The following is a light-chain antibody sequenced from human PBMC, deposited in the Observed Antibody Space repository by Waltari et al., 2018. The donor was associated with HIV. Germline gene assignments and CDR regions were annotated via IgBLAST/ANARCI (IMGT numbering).Light chain of an antibody. CDR2: QDN. V-gene: IGLV3-1*01. CDR1: TLGDKY. Sequence: SSEMTQPPSVSVSPGQTASITCSGDTLGDKYASWYQQKPGQSPVLVLYQDNKWPSGIPERFSGSNSGNTATLTISGTQAMDEADYYCQAWDSSTGGVFGGGTKLTVL. J-gene: IGLJ3*02. CDR3: QAWDSSTGGV.